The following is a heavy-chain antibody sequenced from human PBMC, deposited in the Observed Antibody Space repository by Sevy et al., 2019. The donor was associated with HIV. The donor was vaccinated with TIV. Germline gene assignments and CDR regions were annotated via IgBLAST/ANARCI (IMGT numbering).Heavy chain of an antibody. J-gene: IGHJ4*02. Sequence: ASVKVSCKASGYTFTGYYMHWVRQAPGQGLEWMGWINPNSGGTNYAQKFQGRVTMTRDTPISTAYMELSRLRSDDTAVYYCARFPSNWNDVGKFDYWGQGTLVTVSS. D-gene: IGHD1-1*01. V-gene: IGHV1-2*02. CDR2: INPNSGGT. CDR3: ARFPSNWNDVGKFDY. CDR1: GYTFTGYY.